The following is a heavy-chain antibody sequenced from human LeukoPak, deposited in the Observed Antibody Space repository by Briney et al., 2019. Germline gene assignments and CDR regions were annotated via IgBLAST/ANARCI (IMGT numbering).Heavy chain of an antibody. CDR3: AGGGYTYGLY. Sequence: GGSLRLSCAASGFTFSTYNMNWVRQAPGKGLEWVSSITTSSTYIYYADSVKGRFTISRDNAKNPLYLQMNSLRAEDTAIYYCAGGGYTYGLYWGQGDLVTVSS. D-gene: IGHD5-18*01. CDR1: GFTFSTYN. CDR2: ITTSSTYI. V-gene: IGHV3-21*01. J-gene: IGHJ4*02.